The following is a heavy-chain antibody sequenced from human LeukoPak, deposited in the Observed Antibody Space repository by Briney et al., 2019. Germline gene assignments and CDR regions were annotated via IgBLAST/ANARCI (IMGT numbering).Heavy chain of an antibody. CDR3: APTGQTSVWYYFDY. CDR1: GYTFTNYY. J-gene: IGHJ4*02. Sequence: ASVKVSCKASGYTFTNYYIHWLRQAPGQGLEWMGWINPNSGGTNYAQKFQGRVTMTRDTSISTAYMELSRLRSNDTAVYYCAPTGQTSVWYYFDYWGQGTLVTVSS. D-gene: IGHD6-19*01. V-gene: IGHV1-2*02. CDR2: INPNSGGT.